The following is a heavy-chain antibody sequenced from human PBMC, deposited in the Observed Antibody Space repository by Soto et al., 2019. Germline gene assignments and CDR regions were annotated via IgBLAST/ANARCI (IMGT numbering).Heavy chain of an antibody. CDR2: ISSGSSYI. V-gene: IGHV3-21*01. CDR3: ARGAYCSSTSCQAYFYYGMDV. Sequence: GGSLRLSCAASGFTFTSYTMNWVRQAPGKGLEWVSSISSGSSYIYYADSVKGRFTISRDNAKNSLCLQMNSLRAEDTAVYYCARGAYCSSTSCQAYFYYGMDVWGQGTTVTVSS. J-gene: IGHJ6*02. CDR1: GFTFTSYT. D-gene: IGHD2-2*01.